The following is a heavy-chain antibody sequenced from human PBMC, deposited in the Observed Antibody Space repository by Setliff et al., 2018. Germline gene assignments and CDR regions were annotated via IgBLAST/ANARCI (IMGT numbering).Heavy chain of an antibody. CDR3: ARHMTWYNWNDFRDYYYLDV. V-gene: IGHV5-51*01. CDR1: GYSFDDYW. Sequence: PGESLKLSCKPSGYSFDDYWIAWVRQMPGKGLEWMGMTQPRDRDVRYSPSFGGQVTISADRSTGTAYLQWSRLKASDTAIYYCARHMTWYNWNDFRDYYYLDVWGKGTAVTVSS. CDR2: TQPRDRDV. J-gene: IGHJ6*03. D-gene: IGHD1-1*01.